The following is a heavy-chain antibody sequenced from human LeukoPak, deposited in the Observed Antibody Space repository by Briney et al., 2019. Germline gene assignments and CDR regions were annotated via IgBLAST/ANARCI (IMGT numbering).Heavy chain of an antibody. D-gene: IGHD3-10*01. CDR3: ARALLWSSYYFDY. CDR1: GDSFSGYY. CDR2: IYTSGST. J-gene: IGHJ4*02. V-gene: IGHV4-59*10. Sequence: SETLSLTCAVYGDSFSGYYWSWIRQPAGKGLEWIGRIYTSGSTNYNPSLKSRVTMSVDTSKNQFSLKLSSVTAADTAVYYCARALLWSSYYFDYWGQGTLVTVSS.